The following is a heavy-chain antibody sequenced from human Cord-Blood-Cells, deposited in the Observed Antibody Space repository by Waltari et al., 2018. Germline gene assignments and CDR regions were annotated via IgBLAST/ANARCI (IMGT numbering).Heavy chain of an antibody. CDR2: ISGSGGST. J-gene: IGHJ4*02. CDR1: GFTFSSYA. CDR3: AKEPCCSSTSLDY. D-gene: IGHD2-2*01. V-gene: IGHV3-23*04. Sequence: EVQLVESGGGLVQPGGSLRLSCAASGFTFSSYAMSWVRQAPGKGLEECSAISGSGGSTYDADSVKGRFTISRDNSKNTLYLQMNSLRAEDTAVYYCAKEPCCSSTSLDYWGQGTLVTVSS.